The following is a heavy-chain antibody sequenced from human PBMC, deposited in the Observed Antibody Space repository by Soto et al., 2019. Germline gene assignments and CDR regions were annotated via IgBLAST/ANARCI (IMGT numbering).Heavy chain of an antibody. D-gene: IGHD6-19*01. CDR2: ISCCGGSA. Sequence: EVQLSESGGGVVQPGGSLRLSCVASGFNFKKFAMAWVRQAAGEGLEWVSGISCCGGSASYADSVKGRFSIARDDSKNTVSLQLNSLRVEDTAQYYCAKADGQQWLIPHLDNWGQGTLVTVS. CDR3: AKADGQQWLIPHLDN. J-gene: IGHJ4*02. V-gene: IGHV3-23*01. CDR1: GFNFKKFA.